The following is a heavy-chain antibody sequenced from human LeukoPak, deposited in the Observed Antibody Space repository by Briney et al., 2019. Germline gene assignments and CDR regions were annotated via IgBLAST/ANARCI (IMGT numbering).Heavy chain of an antibody. CDR2: INPNSGGT. V-gene: IGHV1-2*02. CDR3: ARVSKKFPTGYYFDY. CDR1: GYTFTGYY. Sequence: GASVKVSCKASGYTFTGYYMHWVRQAPGQGLEWMGWINPNSGGTNYAQKFQGRVTMTRDTSISTAYMELSRLRSDDTAVYYCARVSKKFPTGYYFDYWGQGTLVTVSS. J-gene: IGHJ4*02. D-gene: IGHD3-10*01.